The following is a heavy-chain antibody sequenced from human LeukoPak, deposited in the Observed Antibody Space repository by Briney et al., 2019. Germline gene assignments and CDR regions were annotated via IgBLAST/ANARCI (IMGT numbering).Heavy chain of an antibody. CDR1: GFNVSNNY. J-gene: IGHJ6*04. CDR2: IYYDGST. Sequence: GGSLRLSCAASGFNVSNNYVSWVRQAPGKGLEWVSIIYYDGSTFYADPVKGRFNISRDISKNTVYLQINSLRSEDTAVYYCEAGEDVWGEATTVAVSS. V-gene: IGHV3-66*02. D-gene: IGHD6-25*01. CDR3: EAGEDV.